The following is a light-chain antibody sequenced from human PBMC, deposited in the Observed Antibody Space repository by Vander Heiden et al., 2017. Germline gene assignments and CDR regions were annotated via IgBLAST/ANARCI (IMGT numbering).Light chain of an antibody. CDR3: QQYNSYSGT. CDR2: KAS. CDR1: QSSSSW. V-gene: IGKV1-5*03. J-gene: IGKJ1*01. Sequence: IQLTHSPATLSAAVGDRVSITCRASQSSSSWLAWYQQKPGKAPKLLIYKASSLESGVPSRFSGSGSGTEFTLTISSLQPDDFATYYCQQYNSYSGTFGQGTKVEIK.